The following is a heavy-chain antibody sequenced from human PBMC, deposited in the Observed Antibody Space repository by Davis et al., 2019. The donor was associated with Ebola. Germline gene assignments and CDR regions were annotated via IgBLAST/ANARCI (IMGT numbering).Heavy chain of an antibody. V-gene: IGHV5-51*01. D-gene: IGHD4-17*01. Sequence: GASLKISCKASGYSSNTYWIACVRQLPGKGLEWMGIIYPRDSDIRYRPSFQGHVTISADKSITTAYLQWSSLKASDTAMYYCARLLTTVTTGWFDPWGQGTLVTVSS. CDR2: IYPRDSDI. CDR3: ARLLTTVTTGWFDP. J-gene: IGHJ5*02. CDR1: GYSSNTYW.